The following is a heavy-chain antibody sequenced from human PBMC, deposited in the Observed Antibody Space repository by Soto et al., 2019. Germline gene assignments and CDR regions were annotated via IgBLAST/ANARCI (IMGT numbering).Heavy chain of an antibody. J-gene: IGHJ4*02. Sequence: EVQLVESGGGLVQPGGSLRLSCAASGFTFSSSWMHWVRQVPGKGLVWVSRINSDGSTTQYADSVRGRFTISRDNAKNTLFLEVNSLTIEDTAVYFCACLPTPRGPCDFWGQGTLVTVSS. V-gene: IGHV3-74*03. CDR2: INSDGSTT. CDR3: ACLPTPRGPCDF. CDR1: GFTFSSSW. D-gene: IGHD3-10*01.